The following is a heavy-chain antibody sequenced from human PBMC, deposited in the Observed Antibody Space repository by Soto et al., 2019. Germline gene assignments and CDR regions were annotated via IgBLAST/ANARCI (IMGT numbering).Heavy chain of an antibody. J-gene: IGHJ4*02. CDR1: GFTVSSNF. D-gene: IGHD1-26*01. CDR2: IYTNDDT. V-gene: IGHV3-53*01. CDR3: ATRVGASGRYYFDY. Sequence: GGSLRLSCAASGFTVSSNFMSWVRQAPGKGLGWVSVIYTNDDTYYADSGKGRFTISRDNSKYTLYLQMNSLRAEDTAIYYCATRVGASGRYYFDYWGQGALVTVSS.